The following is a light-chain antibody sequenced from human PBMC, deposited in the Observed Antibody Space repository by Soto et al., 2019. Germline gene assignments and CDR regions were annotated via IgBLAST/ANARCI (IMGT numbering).Light chain of an antibody. CDR1: QNVRNF. CDR2: DAS. V-gene: IGKV3-11*01. CDR3: PQRINWPPT. Sequence: EVVLTQSPATLSLSPGERATLSCRASQNVRNFLAWYQQKPGQAPRLLIYDASNRATDIPARFSGSGSGTDFTLTVSSLEPEDFAVYYCPQRINWPPTFGPGTKVDI. J-gene: IGKJ3*01.